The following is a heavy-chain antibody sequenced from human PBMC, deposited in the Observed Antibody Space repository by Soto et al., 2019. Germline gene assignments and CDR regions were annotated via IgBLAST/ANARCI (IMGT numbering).Heavy chain of an antibody. J-gene: IGHJ4*02. CDR1: GGSISSSIYY. D-gene: IGHD6-19*01. Sequence: QLQLTESGPGLVKPSETLSLTCTVSGGSISSSIYYWGWIRKPPGKGLEWIGSMYYSGSTYYNPSLMSRVTISVDTSKNQFSRRRSSVTAADTAVYYCASQNVEYYNSSGWCDYWGQGTLVTVSS. V-gene: IGHV4-39*01. CDR3: ASQNVEYYNSSGWCDY. CDR2: MYYSGST.